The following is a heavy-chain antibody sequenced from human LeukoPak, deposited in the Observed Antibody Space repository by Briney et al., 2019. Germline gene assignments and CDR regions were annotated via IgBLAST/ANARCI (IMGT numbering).Heavy chain of an antibody. CDR1: GGSISSYY. D-gene: IGHD3-3*01. Sequence: PSETLSLTCTVSGGSISSYYWSWIRQPPGKGLEWIGYIYYSGSTNYNPSLKSRVTISVDTSKNQFSLKLSSVTAADTALYYCARDAAFYDFWSGPPHYYYYGMDVWGQGTTVTVSS. CDR3: ARDAAFYDFWSGPPHYYYYGMDV. J-gene: IGHJ6*02. V-gene: IGHV4-59*01. CDR2: IYYSGST.